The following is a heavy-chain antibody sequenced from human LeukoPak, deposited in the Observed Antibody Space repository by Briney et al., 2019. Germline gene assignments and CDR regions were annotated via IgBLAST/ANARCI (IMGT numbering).Heavy chain of an antibody. CDR2: IYSTGDT. V-gene: IGHV4-59*01. CDR3: ARGSRVFYRSGFHTWHDY. D-gene: IGHD5-12*01. J-gene: IGHJ4*03. CDR1: GASINNYY. Sequence: SETLSLTCTVSGASINNYYWSWVRQPPLKGLEWIGYIYSTGDTSYNPSLESRVSISMDTSKNHFSLEITSVTAADTAVFYCARGSRVFYRSGFHTWHDYWGHGTLVTVSS.